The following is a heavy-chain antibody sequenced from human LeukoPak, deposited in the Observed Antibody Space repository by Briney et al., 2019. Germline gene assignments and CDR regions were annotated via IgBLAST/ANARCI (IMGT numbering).Heavy chain of an antibody. V-gene: IGHV3-7*01. CDR2: IKQDGSEK. D-gene: IGHD6-13*01. CDR3: ARLSTAAADGDY. CDR1: GFTFSSSW. J-gene: IGHJ4*02. Sequence: GGSLRLSCAASGFTFSSSWMSWVRQAPGKGLEWMANIKQDGSEKYYVDSVKGRFTISRDNAKNSLDLQMNSLRVEDTAVYYCARLSTAAADGDYWGQGTLVTVSS.